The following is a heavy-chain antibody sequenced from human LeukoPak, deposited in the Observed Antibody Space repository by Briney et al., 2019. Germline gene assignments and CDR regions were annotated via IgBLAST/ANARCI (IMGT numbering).Heavy chain of an antibody. J-gene: IGHJ6*03. D-gene: IGHD2-8*01. CDR3: ARSGYADYYYYYMDV. Sequence: SETLSLTCTVSGGSISSSSYYWGWIRQPPGKGLEWIGSIYYSGSTYYNPPLKSRVTISVDTSKNQFSLKLSSVTAADTAVYYCARSGYADYYYYYMDVWGKGTTVTVSS. V-gene: IGHV4-39*07. CDR2: IYYSGST. CDR1: GGSISSSSYY.